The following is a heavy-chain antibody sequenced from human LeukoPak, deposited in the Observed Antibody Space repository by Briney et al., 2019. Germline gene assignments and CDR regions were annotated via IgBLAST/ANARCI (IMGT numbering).Heavy chain of an antibody. Sequence: SETLSLTCTVSGGSISSSSYYWGWIRQPPGKGLEWIGSIYYSGSTYYNPSLKSRVTISVDTSKNQFSLKLSSVTAADTAVYYCAKTLPRRDFAFDIWGQGTMVTVSS. J-gene: IGHJ3*02. D-gene: IGHD2-21*01. V-gene: IGHV4-39*01. CDR3: AKTLPRRDFAFDI. CDR1: GGSISSSSYY. CDR2: IYYSGST.